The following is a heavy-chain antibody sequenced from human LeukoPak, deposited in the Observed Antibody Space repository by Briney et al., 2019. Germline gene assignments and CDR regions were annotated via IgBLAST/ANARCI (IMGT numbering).Heavy chain of an antibody. Sequence: GGSLRLSCAASGFTFSDYYMSWIRQAPGKGLEWVSFIISTGNTKYYADSVEGRFTISRDNAKNSVYLQMNSLRAEDTAVYYCARDRDWGSYFDSWGQGTLVTVSS. V-gene: IGHV3-11*01. CDR2: IISTGNTK. J-gene: IGHJ4*02. D-gene: IGHD7-27*01. CDR3: ARDRDWGSYFDS. CDR1: GFTFSDYY.